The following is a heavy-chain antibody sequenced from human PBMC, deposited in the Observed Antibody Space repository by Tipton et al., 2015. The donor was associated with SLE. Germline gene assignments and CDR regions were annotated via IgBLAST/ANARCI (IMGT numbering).Heavy chain of an antibody. D-gene: IGHD3-10*01. J-gene: IGHJ4*02. CDR2: FFNGGRS. Sequence: TLSLTCSVSGDAISSNYWSWFRQPPGKGLEWIGHFFNGGRSSSSPSLRSRLTISADTSKNQFSLKLSSVTAADTAVYYCARHRGMVQGVIVPFEYWGQGTLVTVSS. CDR1: GDAISSNY. CDR3: ARHRGMVQGVIVPFEY. V-gene: IGHV4-59*08.